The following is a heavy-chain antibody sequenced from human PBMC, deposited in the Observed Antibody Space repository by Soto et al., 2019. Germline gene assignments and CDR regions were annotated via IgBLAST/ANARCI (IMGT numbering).Heavy chain of an antibody. CDR2: IYYSGIT. J-gene: IGHJ4*02. CDR1: GGSISSYY. V-gene: IGHV4-59*01. CDR3: ARETKYYVDY. Sequence: SETLSLTCTVSGGSISSYYWSWIRQPPGKGLEWIGYIYYSGITNYNPSLKSRVTISVDTSKNQFSLKLSSVTAADTAVYYCARETKYYVDYWGQGTLVTVSS.